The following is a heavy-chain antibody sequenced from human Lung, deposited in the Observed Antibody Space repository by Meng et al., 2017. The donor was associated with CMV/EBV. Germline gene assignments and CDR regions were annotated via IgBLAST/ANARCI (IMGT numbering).Heavy chain of an antibody. CDR3: SPWWAFGP. J-gene: IGHJ5*02. CDR1: GFSVTYGW. CDR2: IKGKTSGGTI. D-gene: IGHD2-15*01. Sequence: GESLKISCVVSGFSVTYGWMSWVRQAPGKGLEWVGRIKGKTSGGTIDYAAPVKDRFTILRDDLENTVYLYMNNLRTEDTAVYYCSPWWAFGPWGQGNLVTVSS. V-gene: IGHV3-15*01.